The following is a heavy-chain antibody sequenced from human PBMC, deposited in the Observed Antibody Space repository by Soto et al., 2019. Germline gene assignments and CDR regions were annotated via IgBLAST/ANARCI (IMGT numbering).Heavy chain of an antibody. CDR1: GYTLAVLS. CDR2: FDPEDGET. CDR3: ATSPHYDSSGLLDY. D-gene: IGHD3-22*01. Sequence: PSVKVSCKVSGYTLAVLSMHWVRQAPGKGLEWMGGFDPEDGETIYAQKFQGRVTMTEDTSTDTAYMELSSLRSEDTAVYYCATSPHYDSSGLLDYWGQGTLVTVSS. J-gene: IGHJ4*02. V-gene: IGHV1-24*01.